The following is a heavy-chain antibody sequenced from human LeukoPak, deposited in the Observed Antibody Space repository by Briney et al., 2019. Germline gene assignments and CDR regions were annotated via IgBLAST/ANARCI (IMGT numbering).Heavy chain of an antibody. CDR2: ISAYNGNT. CDR3: ARVCCSSTSCYLDY. CDR1: GYTFTSYG. J-gene: IGHJ4*02. V-gene: IGHV1-18*01. D-gene: IGHD2-2*01. Sequence: ASVKVSCKASGYTFTSYGISWVRRAPGQGLEWMGWISAYNGNTNYAQKLQGRVTMTTDTSTSTAYMELRSLRSDDTAVYYCARVCCSSTSCYLDYWGQGTLVTVSS.